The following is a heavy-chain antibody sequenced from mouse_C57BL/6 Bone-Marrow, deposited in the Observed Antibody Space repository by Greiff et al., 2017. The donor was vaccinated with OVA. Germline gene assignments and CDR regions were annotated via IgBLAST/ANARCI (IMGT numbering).Heavy chain of an antibody. Sequence: VQLQQSGAELARPGASVKMSCKASGYTFTSYTMHWVKQRPGQGLEWIGYINPSSGYTKYNQKFKDKATLTADKSSSTAYMQLSSLTSEDSAVYYCARRSITTDYFDYWGQGTTLTVSS. J-gene: IGHJ2*01. D-gene: IGHD1-1*01. V-gene: IGHV1-4*01. CDR3: ARRSITTDYFDY. CDR1: GYTFTSYT. CDR2: INPSSGYT.